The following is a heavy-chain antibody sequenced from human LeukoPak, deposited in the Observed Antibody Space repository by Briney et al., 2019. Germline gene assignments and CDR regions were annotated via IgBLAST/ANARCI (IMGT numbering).Heavy chain of an antibody. Sequence: ASVKVSCKASGYTFTSYGISWVRQAPGQGLEWMGWINPNSGGTNYAQKFQGRVTMTRDTSISTAYMELSRLRSDDTAVYYCARDSGAYCGGDCYGLYYFDYWGQGTLVTVSS. CDR3: ARDSGAYCGGDCYGLYYFDY. D-gene: IGHD2-21*02. J-gene: IGHJ4*02. CDR2: INPNSGGT. V-gene: IGHV1-2*02. CDR1: GYTFTSYG.